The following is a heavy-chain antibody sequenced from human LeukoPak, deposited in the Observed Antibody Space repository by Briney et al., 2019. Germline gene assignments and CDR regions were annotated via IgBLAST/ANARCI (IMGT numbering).Heavy chain of an antibody. Sequence: PSETLSLTCTVSGGSISSSSYYWGWIRQPPGKGLEWIGSIYYSGSTYYNPSLKSRVTISVDTSKNQFSLKLSSVTAADTAVYYCARLYSSGWFDYWGQGTLVTVSS. CDR3: ARLYSSGWFDY. CDR2: IYYSGST. J-gene: IGHJ4*02. D-gene: IGHD6-19*01. V-gene: IGHV4-39*01. CDR1: GGSISSSSYY.